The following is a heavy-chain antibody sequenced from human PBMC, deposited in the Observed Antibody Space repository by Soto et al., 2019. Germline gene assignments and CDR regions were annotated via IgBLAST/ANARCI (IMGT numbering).Heavy chain of an antibody. D-gene: IGHD5-12*01. CDR1: GGSISSYY. Sequence: SETLSLTCTVSGGSISSYYWSWIRQPPGKALEWIGYIYYSGSSTNYNPSLKSRVTISVDTSRNQFSLKLSSVTAADTAVYYCARMDPSVSTIDYWGQGTLVTVSS. V-gene: IGHV4-59*01. CDR3: ARMDPSVSTIDY. CDR2: IYYSGSST. J-gene: IGHJ4*02.